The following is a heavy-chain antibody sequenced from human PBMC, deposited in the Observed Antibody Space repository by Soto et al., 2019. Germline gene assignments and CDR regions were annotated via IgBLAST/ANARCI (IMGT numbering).Heavy chain of an antibody. D-gene: IGHD2-15*01. CDR1: CYTFTSYG. V-gene: IGHV1-18*01. CDR3: ASYCSGGSCYSGGYYYYGMEV. CDR2: ISAYNGNT. Sequence: ASVKVSCKDSCYTFTSYGIRLLRHARGRWLECMGWISAYNGNTNYAQKLQGRVTMTADTSTSTAYMELRSLRSDDTAVYYCASYCSGGSCYSGGYYYYGMEVWGQGSTVSVSS. J-gene: IGHJ6*02.